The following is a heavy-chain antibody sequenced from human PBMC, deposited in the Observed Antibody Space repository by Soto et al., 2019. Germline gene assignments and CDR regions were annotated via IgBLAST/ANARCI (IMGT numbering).Heavy chain of an antibody. D-gene: IGHD2-15*01. Sequence: GGSLRLSCAASGFTFSGHGMHWVRQTPGKGLEWVALITSDGSNKFYADSVKGRFTISRDNSKNTLYLQMNSLRAEDTAVYYCAKRGFRSGGSCYSFHFDYWGQGALVTVSS. V-gene: IGHV3-30*18. CDR2: ITSDGSNK. CDR1: GFTFSGHG. J-gene: IGHJ4*02. CDR3: AKRGFRSGGSCYSFHFDY.